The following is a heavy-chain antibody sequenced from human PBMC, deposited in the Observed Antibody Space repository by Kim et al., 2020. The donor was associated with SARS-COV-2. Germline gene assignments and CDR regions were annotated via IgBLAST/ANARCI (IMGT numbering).Heavy chain of an antibody. CDR3: ARGGQLRFLEWLSKQPEVEY. J-gene: IGHJ4*02. CDR2: INTNTGNP. Sequence: ASVKVSCKASGYTFTSYAMNWVRQAPGQGLEWMGWINTNTGNPTYAQGFTGRFVFSLDTSVSTAYLQISSLKAEDTAVYYCARGGQLRFLEWLSKQPEVEYWGQGTLVTVSS. V-gene: IGHV7-4-1*02. D-gene: IGHD3-3*01. CDR1: GYTFTSYA.